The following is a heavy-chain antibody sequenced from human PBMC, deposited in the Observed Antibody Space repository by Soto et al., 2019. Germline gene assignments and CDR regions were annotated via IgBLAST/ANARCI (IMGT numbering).Heavy chain of an antibody. CDR1: GFTFSSYG. V-gene: IGHV3-30*18. J-gene: IGHJ4*02. CDR3: AKARRDYVVYFDY. Sequence: QVQLVESGGGVVQPGRSLRLSCAASGFTFSSYGMHWVRQAPGKGLEWVAVISYDGSNKYYADSVKGRFTISRDNSKNTLYLQMNSRRAEDTAVYYCAKARRDYVVYFDYWGQGTLVTVSS. D-gene: IGHD4-17*01. CDR2: ISYDGSNK.